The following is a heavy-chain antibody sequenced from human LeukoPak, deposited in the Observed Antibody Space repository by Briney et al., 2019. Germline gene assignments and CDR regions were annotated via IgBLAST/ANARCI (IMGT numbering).Heavy chain of an antibody. CDR1: GFTFDDYA. Sequence: PGGSLRLSCAACGFTFDDYAMHWVRQAPGKGLEWVSLISGDGGSTYYADSVKGRFTISRDNSKNSLYLQMNSLRTEDTALYYCAKLMGGYSSPDYWGQGTLVTVSS. D-gene: IGHD4-23*01. V-gene: IGHV3-43*02. J-gene: IGHJ4*02. CDR3: AKLMGGYSSPDY. CDR2: ISGDGGST.